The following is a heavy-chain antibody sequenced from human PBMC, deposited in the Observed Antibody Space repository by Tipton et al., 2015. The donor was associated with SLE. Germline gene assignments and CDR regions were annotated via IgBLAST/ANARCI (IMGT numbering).Heavy chain of an antibody. J-gene: IGHJ6*02. Sequence: QLVQSGAEVKKPGASVKVSCKASGYTFTSYYMHWVRQAPGQGLEWMGIINPSGGSTCYAQKCQGRVTMTRDRSTSTVYMELSSLRSEDSAVYCCARDRAGVYSAGMDVWGQGSPVPVSS. CDR2: INPSGGST. CDR3: ARDRAGVYSAGMDV. D-gene: IGHD6-13*01. V-gene: IGHV1-46*01. CDR1: GYTFTSYY.